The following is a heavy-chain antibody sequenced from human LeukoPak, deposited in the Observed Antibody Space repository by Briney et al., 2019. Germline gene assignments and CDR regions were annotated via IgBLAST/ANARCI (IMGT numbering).Heavy chain of an antibody. CDR2: IRYDGSNK. CDR1: GFTFSSYG. D-gene: IGHD5-18*01. J-gene: IGHJ4*02. CDR3: AKGKVDTAMAHFDY. V-gene: IGHV3-30*02. Sequence: PGGSLRLSCAASGFTFSSYGMHWVRQAPGKGLEWVAFIRYDGSNKYYADSVKGRFTISRDNSKSTLYLQMNSLRAEDTAVYYCAKGKVDTAMAHFDYWGQGTLVTVSS.